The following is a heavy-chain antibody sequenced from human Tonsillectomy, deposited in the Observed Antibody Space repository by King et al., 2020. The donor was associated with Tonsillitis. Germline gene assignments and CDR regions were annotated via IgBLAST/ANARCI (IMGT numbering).Heavy chain of an antibody. CDR1: GGSISSGDHF. CDR3: ARYVSGTFDY. V-gene: IGHV4-39*01. CDR2: MSNSGTI. J-gene: IGHJ4*02. D-gene: IGHD1-26*01. Sequence: VQLQESGPGVVKPSETLSLTCTVSGGSISSGDHFWAWIRQPPGKGLEWIGYMSNSGTIFYNPSLKSRITISGGTSENRFSLKLSFVTAADTAVYFCARYVSGTFDYWGQGALVTVSS.